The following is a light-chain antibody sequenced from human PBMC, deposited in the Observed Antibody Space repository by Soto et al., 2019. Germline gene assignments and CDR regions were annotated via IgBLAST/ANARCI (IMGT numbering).Light chain of an antibody. V-gene: IGLV1-51*01. Sequence: QSALTQPPSASGTPGQRVTISCSGATSNFGTKSVNWYQHLPGAAPKLLIYDNNKRPSGIPDRFSGSKSGTSGTLDITGLQTGDEADYYCATWDGSLPGEVFGGGTKLTVL. J-gene: IGLJ2*01. CDR3: ATWDGSLPGEV. CDR1: TSNFGTKS. CDR2: DNN.